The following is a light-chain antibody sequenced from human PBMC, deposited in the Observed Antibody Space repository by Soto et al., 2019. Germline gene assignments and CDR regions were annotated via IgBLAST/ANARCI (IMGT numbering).Light chain of an antibody. CDR3: CSYAGGSTWV. CDR1: SSDVGSYNL. V-gene: IGLV2-23*01. CDR2: EGS. Sequence: QSVLTQPASVSGSPGQSITISCTGTSSDVGSYNLVSWFQHHPVKAPKLMIYEGSKRPSGISDRFSGSKSGNTASLTISGLQTEDEADYYCCSYAGGSTWVFGGGTKLTVL. J-gene: IGLJ3*02.